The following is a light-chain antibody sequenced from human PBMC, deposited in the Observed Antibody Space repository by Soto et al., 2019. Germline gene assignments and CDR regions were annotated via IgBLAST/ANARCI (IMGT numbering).Light chain of an antibody. Sequence: NVLTQSPGTLSFSPGERATLSCRARQTVTSSHLAWFQQKPGQAPRLLIYGASNRATGIPDRFGGSGSGTDFTLTISRLEPEDFAVYYCQQYGSSPWTFGQGTTVAIK. CDR3: QQYGSSPWT. J-gene: IGKJ1*01. V-gene: IGKV3-20*01. CDR1: QTVTSSH. CDR2: GAS.